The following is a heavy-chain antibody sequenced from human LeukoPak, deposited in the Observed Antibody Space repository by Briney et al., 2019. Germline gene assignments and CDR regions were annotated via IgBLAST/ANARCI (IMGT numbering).Heavy chain of an antibody. V-gene: IGHV3-21*01. CDR3: ARVNSGFLLDY. D-gene: IGHD5-12*01. CDR1: GFTFSYYT. Sequence: GGSLRLSCAASGFTFSYYTMHWVRQAPGKGLEWVSSLSSDNSDVYYADSVKGRFTISRDNAKNSLYLQVNSLRAEDTAVYYCARVNSGFLLDYWGQGTLVTVSS. J-gene: IGHJ4*02. CDR2: LSSDNSDV.